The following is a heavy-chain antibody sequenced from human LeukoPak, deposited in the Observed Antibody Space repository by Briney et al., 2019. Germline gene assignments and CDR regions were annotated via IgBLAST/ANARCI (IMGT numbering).Heavy chain of an antibody. D-gene: IGHD3-3*01. Sequence: GGSLRLSCAASGFTLSNYWMHWVRQAPGKGLVWVSLLSSDGSSTNYADSVKGRFTISRDSAKNTLYLQMNSLRADDTAVYYCARGGVVGGLDYWGQGTLVTVSS. J-gene: IGHJ4*02. CDR3: ARGGVVGGLDY. CDR1: GFTLSNYW. V-gene: IGHV3-74*01. CDR2: LSSDGSST.